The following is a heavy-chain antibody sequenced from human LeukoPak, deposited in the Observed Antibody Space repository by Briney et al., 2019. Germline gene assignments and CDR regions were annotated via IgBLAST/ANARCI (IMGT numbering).Heavy chain of an antibody. D-gene: IGHD1-26*01. CDR2: INPAGSEA. V-gene: IGHV3-7*01. Sequence: GGSLRLSCAASGFSFSAYWMTWVRQAPGTGLEWVANINPAGSEAYYVDPVKGRFSISRDNAKNLVYLQMNSLRAEDTAVYHCARFGYVAAIGVWGQGTPVTVSS. CDR1: GFSFSAYW. J-gene: IGHJ4*02. CDR3: ARFGYVAAIGV.